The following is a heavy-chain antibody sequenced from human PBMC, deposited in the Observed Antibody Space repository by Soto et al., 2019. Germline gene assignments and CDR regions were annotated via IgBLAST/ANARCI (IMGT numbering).Heavy chain of an antibody. Sequence: PSETLSLTCAVSGGSINFVDWWSWVRQPPGKGLEWIGGIYYSGSTNYNPSLKSRVTFSVDTSRTKFSLKLSSVTAADTAVYYCADGGNWNDTLASYYGVDVWGQGTTVTVSS. D-gene: IGHD1-20*01. CDR1: GGSINFVDW. J-gene: IGHJ6*02. CDR2: IYYSGST. V-gene: IGHV4-4*02. CDR3: ADGGNWNDTLASYYGVDV.